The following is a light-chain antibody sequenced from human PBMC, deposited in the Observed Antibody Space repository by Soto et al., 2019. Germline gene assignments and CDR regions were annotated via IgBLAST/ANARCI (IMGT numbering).Light chain of an antibody. Sequence: DIQVTQSPSSLSASVGDRVTITCRASQSINNYLNWYQQKPGKAPKLLIYAASSLQSGVPSRFSGSGSVIDFTLAITSLQPEYFATYFCQQSYSIPPVTFGLGTRLESK. CDR2: AAS. CDR1: QSINNY. V-gene: IGKV1-39*01. CDR3: QQSYSIPPVT. J-gene: IGKJ5*01.